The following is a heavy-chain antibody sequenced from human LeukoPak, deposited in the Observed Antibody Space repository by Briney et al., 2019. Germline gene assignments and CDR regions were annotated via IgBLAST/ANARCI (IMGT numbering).Heavy chain of an antibody. D-gene: IGHD2-2*01. CDR3: ASPSAAIGSIDAFDT. V-gene: IGHV4-34*01. CDR1: GGSFSGYY. CDR2: INHSGST. J-gene: IGHJ3*02. Sequence: SETLSLTCAVYGGSFSGYYWSWIRQPPGKGLEWIGEINHSGSTNYNPSLKSRVTISVDTSKNQFSLKLSSVPAADTAVYYCASPSAAIGSIDAFDTSPKGTMPTASA.